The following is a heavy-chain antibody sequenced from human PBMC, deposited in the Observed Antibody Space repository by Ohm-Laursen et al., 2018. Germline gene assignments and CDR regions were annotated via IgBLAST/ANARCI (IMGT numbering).Heavy chain of an antibody. V-gene: IGHV4-59*01. CDR1: GDSFNSYY. Sequence: SQTLSLTCTVSGDSFNSYYWSWIRQTPTKELEWIGFIYYSGKTNYNPSLISRVSMSMDTSKNQFSLVLTSVTSAGTAVYYCARLDPTEGGFDSWGQGTLVTVSS. CDR2: IYYSGKT. CDR3: ARLDPTEGGFDS. J-gene: IGHJ4*02. D-gene: IGHD4-17*01.